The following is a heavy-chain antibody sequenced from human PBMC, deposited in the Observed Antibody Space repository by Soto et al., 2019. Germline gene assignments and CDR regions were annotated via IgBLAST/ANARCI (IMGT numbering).Heavy chain of an antibody. J-gene: IGHJ6*02. Sequence: QVQLVQSGAEVRKPGSSVKVSCKASGGTFTINGIRWVRQGPGQGLEWMGGIIPVFGTQNYPQKFQGRVTITADESTNTAYMELSSLRSEDTGVYYCARGSPTVTANQYYYAMDVWGQGTTVTVSS. D-gene: IGHD2-21*02. CDR2: IIPVFGTQ. CDR3: ARGSPTVTANQYYYAMDV. V-gene: IGHV1-69*13. CDR1: GGTFTING.